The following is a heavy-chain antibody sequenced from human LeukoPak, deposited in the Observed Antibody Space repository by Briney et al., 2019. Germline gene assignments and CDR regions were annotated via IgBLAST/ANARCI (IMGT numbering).Heavy chain of an antibody. CDR1: SGSISSYY. Sequence: PSETLSLTCTVSSGSISSYYWNWIRQPPGKGLEWIGYIYNSGSTKYNPSLKSRVTISVDTSKNQFSLKLSSVTAADTAVYYCARWVVPAGLWYFDLWGRGTLVTVSS. D-gene: IGHD2-2*01. V-gene: IGHV4-59*13. CDR2: IYNSGST. CDR3: ARWVVPAGLWYFDL. J-gene: IGHJ2*01.